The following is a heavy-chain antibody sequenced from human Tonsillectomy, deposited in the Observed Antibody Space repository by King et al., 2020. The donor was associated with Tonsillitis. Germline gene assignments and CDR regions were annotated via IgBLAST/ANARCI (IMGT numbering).Heavy chain of an antibody. V-gene: IGHV3-33*01. Sequence: VQLVESGGGVVQPGRSLRLSCTASGFTFSDYVMHWVRQAPGKGLEWMAVMWFDGSNKYYADSVKGRFTISRDNSTNTLCLQMHSLRAEDTAVYYCARVSFYYSSMDVWRRRTTLTV. J-gene: IGHJ6*03. CDR1: GFTFSDYV. CDR2: MWFDGSNK. CDR3: ARVSFYYSSMDV.